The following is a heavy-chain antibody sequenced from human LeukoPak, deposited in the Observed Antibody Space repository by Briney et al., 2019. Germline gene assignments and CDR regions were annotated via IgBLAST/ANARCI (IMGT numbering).Heavy chain of an antibody. V-gene: IGHV3-30*02. J-gene: IGHJ4*02. CDR2: IRYDGSNK. CDR1: GFTFSSYG. D-gene: IGHD1-26*01. Sequence: GGSLRLSCAASGFTFSSYGMHWVRQAPGKGLEWVAFIRYDGSNKYYADSVKGRFTISRDNSKNTLYLQMNSLRAEDTAVYYCAKDEVRWDDYFDYWGQGTLVTVSS. CDR3: AKDEVRWDDYFDY.